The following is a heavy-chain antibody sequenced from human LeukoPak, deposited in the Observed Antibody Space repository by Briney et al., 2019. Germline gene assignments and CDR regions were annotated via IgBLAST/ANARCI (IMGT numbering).Heavy chain of an antibody. CDR1: GFTSSSYW. CDR2: INSDASST. D-gene: IGHD5-12*01. CDR3: TRVRGYDFDF. J-gene: IGHJ4*02. Sequence: GGSLRLSCAASGFTSSSYWMHWVRQVPGKGLVWVSRINSDASSTNYADSVKGRFTISRDNAKNTLYLQMNSLRAEDTAVYYCTRVRGYDFDFWGQGTLVTVSS. V-gene: IGHV3-74*01.